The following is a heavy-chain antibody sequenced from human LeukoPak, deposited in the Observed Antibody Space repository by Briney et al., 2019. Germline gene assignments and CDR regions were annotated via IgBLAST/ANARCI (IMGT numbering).Heavy chain of an antibody. Sequence: GESLKISCKGSGYSFTSYWIGWVRQMPGKGLEWMGIIYPGDSDTRYSPSFQGQVTISADKSISTAYLQWGSLKASDTAMYYCARVGMVRGVINWFDPWGQGTLVTVSS. CDR3: ARVGMVRGVINWFDP. CDR1: GYSFTSYW. CDR2: IYPGDSDT. D-gene: IGHD3-10*01. J-gene: IGHJ5*02. V-gene: IGHV5-51*01.